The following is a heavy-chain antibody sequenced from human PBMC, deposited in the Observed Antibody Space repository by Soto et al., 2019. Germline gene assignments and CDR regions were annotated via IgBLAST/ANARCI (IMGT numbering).Heavy chain of an antibody. CDR2: ISGNGDST. V-gene: IGHV3-23*01. CDR3: AKERITRVRGVLRANDY. Sequence: EVQLLESGGGLVQPGGSLRLSCAASGFTFRSYAMSWVRQAPGKGLDLVSGISGNGDSTYYADSVKGRFTNSRDNSKNMLYRQMNSMRAEDTAVYYCAKERITRVRGVLRANDYWGQGTLVTVSS. CDR1: GFTFRSYA. J-gene: IGHJ4*02. D-gene: IGHD3-10*01.